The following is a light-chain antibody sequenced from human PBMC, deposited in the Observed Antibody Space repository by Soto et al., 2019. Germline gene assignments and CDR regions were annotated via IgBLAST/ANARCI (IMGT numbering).Light chain of an antibody. Sequence: EIVMTQSPATLSVSPGERATLSCRASQSVSSNLAWYQQKPGQAPRLLIYGASTKATGIPAKFSDRGSGTKFTLTISSLQSEDFAAYYCQQYNNWPPKTFGQGTKV. V-gene: IGKV3-15*01. CDR1: QSVSSN. CDR3: QQYNNWPPKT. J-gene: IGKJ1*01. CDR2: GAS.